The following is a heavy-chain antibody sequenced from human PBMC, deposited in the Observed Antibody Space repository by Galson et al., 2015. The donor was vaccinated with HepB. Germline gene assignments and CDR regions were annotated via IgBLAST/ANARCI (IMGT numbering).Heavy chain of an antibody. CDR1: GFTFDDYA. CDR3: AKVSSSGWLGAFDI. Sequence: SLRLSCAASGFTFDDYAMHWVRQAPGKGLEWVPGISWNSGSIGYADSVKGRFTISRDNAKNSLYLQMNSLRAEDTALYYCAKVSSSGWLGAFDIWGQGTMVTVSS. D-gene: IGHD6-19*01. V-gene: IGHV3-9*01. J-gene: IGHJ3*02. CDR2: ISWNSGSI.